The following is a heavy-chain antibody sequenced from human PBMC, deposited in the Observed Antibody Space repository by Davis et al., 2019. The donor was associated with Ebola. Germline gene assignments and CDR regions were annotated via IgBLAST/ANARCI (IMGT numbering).Heavy chain of an antibody. J-gene: IGHJ3*02. V-gene: IGHV4-4*07. CDR2: IYTSGST. Sequence: PSETLSLTCTVSGGSISSYYWSWIRQPAGNGLEWIGRIYTSGSTNYNPSLKSRVTISVDTSKNQFSLKLSSVTAADTAVYYCARGGANWGSHDAFDIWGQGTMVTVSS. D-gene: IGHD7-27*01. CDR1: GGSISSYY. CDR3: ARGGANWGSHDAFDI.